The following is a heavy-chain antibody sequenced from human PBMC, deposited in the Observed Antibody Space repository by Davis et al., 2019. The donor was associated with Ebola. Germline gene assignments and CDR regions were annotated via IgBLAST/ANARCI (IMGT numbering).Heavy chain of an antibody. CDR1: GFTFSSYD. J-gene: IGHJ4*02. CDR3: AKSLRGVVAPAAFDY. CDR2: ISGSGGNT. V-gene: IGHV3-23*01. Sequence: GESLKISCAASGFTFSSYDMSWVRQAPGKGLERVSGISGSGGNTYYADSVKGRFTISRDNSKNTLYLQMNSLRAEDTAVYYCAKSLRGVVAPAAFDYWGQGTLVTVSS. D-gene: IGHD3-3*01.